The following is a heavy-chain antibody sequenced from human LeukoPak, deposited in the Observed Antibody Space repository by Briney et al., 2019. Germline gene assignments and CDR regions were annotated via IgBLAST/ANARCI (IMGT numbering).Heavy chain of an antibody. Sequence: QSGGSLRLSCAASGFTFNIYGMSWVRQAPGKGLEWVSAISGSGGSTYSADSVKGRFTISRDNSKNTLYLQMSSLRAEDTAVYYCARTSHGSPFDYYYMDAWGKGTTVTISS. CDR1: GFTFNIYG. D-gene: IGHD5-18*01. CDR2: ISGSGGST. CDR3: ARTSHGSPFDYYYMDA. J-gene: IGHJ6*03. V-gene: IGHV3-23*01.